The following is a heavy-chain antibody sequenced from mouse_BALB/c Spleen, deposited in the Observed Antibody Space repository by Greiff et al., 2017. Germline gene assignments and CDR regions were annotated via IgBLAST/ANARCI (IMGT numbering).Heavy chain of an antibody. CDR2: ISSGSSTI. CDR1: GFTFSSFG. Sequence: EVKVEESGGGLVQPGGSRKLSCAASGFTFSSFGMHWVRQAPEKGLEWVAYISSGSSTIYYADTVKGRFTISRDNPKNTLFLQMTSLRSEDTAMYYCARYGYEGFAYWGQGTLVTVSA. CDR3: ARYGYEGFAY. V-gene: IGHV5-17*02. J-gene: IGHJ3*01. D-gene: IGHD1-2*01.